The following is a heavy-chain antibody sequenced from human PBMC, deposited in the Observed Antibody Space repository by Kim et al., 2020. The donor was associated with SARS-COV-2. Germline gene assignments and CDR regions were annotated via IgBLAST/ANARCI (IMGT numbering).Heavy chain of an antibody. CDR2: IWYDGSNK. CDR1: GFTFSSYG. D-gene: IGHD2-15*01. J-gene: IGHJ4*02. CDR3: ARVGGGPRLFGQDGYNPPDY. V-gene: IGHV3-33*01. Sequence: GGSLRLSCAASGFTFSSYGMHWVRQAPGKGLEWVAVIWYDGSNKYYADSVKGRFTISRDNSKNTLYLQMNSLRAEDTAVYYCARVGGGPRLFGQDGYNPPDYWGQGTLVTVSS.